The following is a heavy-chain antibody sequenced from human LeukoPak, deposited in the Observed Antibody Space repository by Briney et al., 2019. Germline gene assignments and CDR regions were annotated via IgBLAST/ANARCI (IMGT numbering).Heavy chain of an antibody. CDR1: GGTFSSYA. CDR3: ARPGIAVADNYYYGMDV. CDR2: IIPIFGIA. D-gene: IGHD6-19*01. J-gene: IGHJ6*02. Sequence: GASVKVSCKASGGTFSSYAISWVRQAPGQGLEWMGRIIPIFGIANYAQKFQSRVTITADKSTSTAYMELSSLRSEDTAVYYCARPGIAVADNYYYGMDVWGQGTTVTVSS. V-gene: IGHV1-69*04.